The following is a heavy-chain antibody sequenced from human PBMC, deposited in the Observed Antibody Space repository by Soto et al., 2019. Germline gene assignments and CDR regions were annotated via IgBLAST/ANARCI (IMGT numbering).Heavy chain of an antibody. D-gene: IGHD3-16*01. J-gene: IGHJ5*02. Sequence: GASVKVSCQASGYTFTSYGISWVRQAPGQGLEWMGWISAYNGNTNYAQKLQGRVTMTTDTSTSTAYMELRSLRSDDTAVYYCARDLEGPFGGRFEPWGQGTLVTVSS. V-gene: IGHV1-18*01. CDR1: GYTFTSYG. CDR2: ISAYNGNT. CDR3: ARDLEGPFGGRFEP.